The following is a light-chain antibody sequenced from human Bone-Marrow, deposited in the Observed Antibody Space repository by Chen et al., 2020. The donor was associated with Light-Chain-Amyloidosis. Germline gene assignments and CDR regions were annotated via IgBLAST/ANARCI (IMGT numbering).Light chain of an antibody. CDR3: QQRSNWRT. J-gene: IGKJ2*01. CDR1: QSVSSY. Sequence: EIVFTQSPATLSLSPGERATLPCRASQSVSSYLAWYQQKPGQAPRLLIYDASNRATGIPARFSGSGSGTDFTLTISSLEPEDFAVYYCQQRSNWRTFGQGTKLEIK. CDR2: DAS. V-gene: IGKV3-11*01.